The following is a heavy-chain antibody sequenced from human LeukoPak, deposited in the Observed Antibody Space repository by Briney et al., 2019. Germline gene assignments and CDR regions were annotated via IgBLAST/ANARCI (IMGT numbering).Heavy chain of an antibody. D-gene: IGHD3-22*01. V-gene: IGHV4-39*01. CDR1: GGSISSSSYY. CDR3: ARLYGDSSGYYRDLDAFDI. Sequence: SETLSLTCTVSGGSISSSSYYWGWIRQPPGKGLEWIGGIYYSGSTYYNPSLKSRVTISVDTSKNQFSLKLSSVTAADTAVYYCARLYGDSSGYYRDLDAFDIWGQGTMVTVSS. J-gene: IGHJ3*02. CDR2: IYYSGST.